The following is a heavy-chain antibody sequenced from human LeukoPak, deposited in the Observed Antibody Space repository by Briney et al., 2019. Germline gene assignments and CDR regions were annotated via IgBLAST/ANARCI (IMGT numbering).Heavy chain of an antibody. CDR1: GGSISGGSYY. CDR2: IYTSGST. V-gene: IGHV4-61*02. CDR3: ARAANYYDSSGYSES. D-gene: IGHD3-22*01. J-gene: IGHJ4*02. Sequence: SSQTLSLTCTVSGGSISGGSYYWGWIRQPAGKGLEWIGRIYTSGSTNYNPSLKSRVTISVDTSKDQFSLKLSSVTAADTAVYYCARAANYYDSSGYSESWGQGTLVTVSS.